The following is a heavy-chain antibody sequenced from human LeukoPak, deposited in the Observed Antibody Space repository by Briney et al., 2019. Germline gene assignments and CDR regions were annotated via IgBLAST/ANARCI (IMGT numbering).Heavy chain of an antibody. D-gene: IGHD1-1*01. CDR2: ISYDGSTK. J-gene: IGHJ4*02. V-gene: IGHV3-30*01. CDR3: ARVRGSTTLDY. CDR1: GFTFSSYA. Sequence: GGSLRLSCAASGFTFSSYAMHWVRQAPGKGPEWVAVISYDGSTKYYADSVKGRFTISRDNSKNTLYLQMNSLRAEDTAVYYCARVRGSTTLDYWGQGTLVTVSS.